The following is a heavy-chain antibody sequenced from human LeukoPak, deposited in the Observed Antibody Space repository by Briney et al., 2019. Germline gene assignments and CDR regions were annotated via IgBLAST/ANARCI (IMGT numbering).Heavy chain of an antibody. Sequence: CGPTLVNPTQTLTLTCTFSGFSLSTGGLCVSWFRQPPGKALEGLARIEWDDDKYYTTSLKTRLTISKDTSKNQVVLTMTNMDPVDTATYYCARSKIEGQVDYWGQGTLVTVSS. CDR1: GFSLSTGGLC. J-gene: IGHJ4*02. CDR2: IEWDDDK. D-gene: IGHD3-22*01. CDR3: ARSKIEGQVDY. V-gene: IGHV2-70*11.